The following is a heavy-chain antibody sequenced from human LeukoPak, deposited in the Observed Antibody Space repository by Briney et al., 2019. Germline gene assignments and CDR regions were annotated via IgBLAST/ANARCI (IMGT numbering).Heavy chain of an antibody. CDR2: MNPNSGNT. CDR3: ARGPRRGYSYVQDFDY. J-gene: IGHJ4*02. D-gene: IGHD5-18*01. Sequence: ASVKVSCKASGYTFTSYDINWVRQATGQGLEWMGWMNPNSGNTGYAQKFQGRVTMTRNTSISTAYMELSSLRSEDTAVYYCARGPRRGYSYVQDFDYWGQGTLVTVYS. CDR1: GYTFTSYD. V-gene: IGHV1-8*01.